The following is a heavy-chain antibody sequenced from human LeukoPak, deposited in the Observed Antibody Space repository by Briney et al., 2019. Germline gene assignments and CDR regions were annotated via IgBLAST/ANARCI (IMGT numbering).Heavy chain of an antibody. CDR2: ISGSGGST. D-gene: IGHD3-10*01. CDR1: GFTFSSYA. J-gene: IGHJ1*01. Sequence: PGGSLRLSCAASGFTFSSYAMSWVRQAPGKGLEWVSAISGSGGSTYYADSVKGRFTISRDNSKSTLYLQMNSLRAEDTAVYYCAKEGDYYGSGSSAEYFQHWGQGTLVTVSS. CDR3: AKEGDYYGSGSSAEYFQH. V-gene: IGHV3-23*01.